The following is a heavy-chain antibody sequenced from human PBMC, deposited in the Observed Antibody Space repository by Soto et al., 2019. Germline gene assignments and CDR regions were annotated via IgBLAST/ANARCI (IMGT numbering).Heavy chain of an antibody. CDR2: ISGSGGST. CDR3: AKVPGDYYDSSGYYYYFDY. CDR1: GFTFSSYA. J-gene: IGHJ4*02. Sequence: EVQLLESGGGLVQPGGSLKLSCAASGFTFSSYAMSWVREAPGKGLGWFSAISGSGGSTYNADPMKGRFTSSRDNSKNPLYLQMNSLRAEDTAVYYCAKVPGDYYDSSGYYYYFDYWGQGTLVNVSS. V-gene: IGHV3-23*01. D-gene: IGHD3-22*01.